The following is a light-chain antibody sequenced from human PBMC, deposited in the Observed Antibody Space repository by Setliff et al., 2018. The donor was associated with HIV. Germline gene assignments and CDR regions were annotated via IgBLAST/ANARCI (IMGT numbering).Light chain of an antibody. CDR1: SSDVGSYNV. CDR2: EVS. Sequence: QSVLAQPASVSGSPGQLITISCTGTSSDVGSYNVVSWYQQHPGKAPKVMIYEVSKQPSGISTRFSGSKSGNTASLTISGLQAEDEADYYCCSYAGSSTSYVFGTGTKVTVL. J-gene: IGLJ1*01. CDR3: CSYAGSSTSYV. V-gene: IGLV2-23*02.